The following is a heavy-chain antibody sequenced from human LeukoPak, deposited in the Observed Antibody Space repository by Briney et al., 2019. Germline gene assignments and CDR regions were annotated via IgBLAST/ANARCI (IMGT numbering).Heavy chain of an antibody. CDR3: ATAYSSSWYLDY. D-gene: IGHD6-13*01. V-gene: IGHV4-39*01. CDR2: IYYSRST. CDR1: GGSISSSSYY. Sequence: SETLSLTCTVSGGSISSSSYYWGWIRQPPGKGLEWIGSIYYSRSTYYNPSLKSRVTISVDTSKNQFSLKLSSVTAADTAVYYCATAYSSSWYLDYWGQGTLVTVSS. J-gene: IGHJ4*02.